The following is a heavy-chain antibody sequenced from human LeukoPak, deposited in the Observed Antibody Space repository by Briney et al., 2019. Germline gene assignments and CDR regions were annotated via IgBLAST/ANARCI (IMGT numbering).Heavy chain of an antibody. Sequence: SETLSLTCAVSGYSISSGYYWGWIRQPPGKGLEWIGSIYHSGSTYYNPSLKSRVTIPVDTSKNQFSLKLSSVTAADMAVYYCARVMITFGGVIVTYYYYGMDVWGKGTTVTVSS. V-gene: IGHV4-38-2*01. CDR3: ARVMITFGGVIVTYYYYGMDV. CDR2: IYHSGST. CDR1: GYSISSGYY. D-gene: IGHD3-16*02. J-gene: IGHJ6*04.